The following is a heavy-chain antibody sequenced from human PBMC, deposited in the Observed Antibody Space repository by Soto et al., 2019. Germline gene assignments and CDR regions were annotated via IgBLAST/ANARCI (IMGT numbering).Heavy chain of an antibody. Sequence: GGSLRLSCAASGFTFSSYSMNWVRQAPGKGLEWVSYISSSSSTIYYADSVKGRFTISRDNAKNSLYLQMNSLRAEDTAVYYCARAEWFGEPNAFDIWGQGTMVTVS. D-gene: IGHD3-10*01. CDR2: ISSSSSTI. CDR3: ARAEWFGEPNAFDI. CDR1: GFTFSSYS. J-gene: IGHJ3*02. V-gene: IGHV3-48*01.